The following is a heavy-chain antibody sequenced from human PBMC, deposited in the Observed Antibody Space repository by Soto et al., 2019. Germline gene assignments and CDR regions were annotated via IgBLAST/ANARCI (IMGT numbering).Heavy chain of an antibody. J-gene: IGHJ4*02. Sequence: QVQLQESGPGLVKPSQTLSLTCTVSGGSISSGGYYWSWIRQHPGKGLEWIGYIYYSGSTYYNPSLKSRVTISVDTSKNQFSLKLSSVTAADTAVYYCARVLSYYGSGRSFDYWRQGTLVTVSS. D-gene: IGHD3-10*01. V-gene: IGHV4-31*03. CDR1: GGSISSGGYY. CDR2: IYYSGST. CDR3: ARVLSYYGSGRSFDY.